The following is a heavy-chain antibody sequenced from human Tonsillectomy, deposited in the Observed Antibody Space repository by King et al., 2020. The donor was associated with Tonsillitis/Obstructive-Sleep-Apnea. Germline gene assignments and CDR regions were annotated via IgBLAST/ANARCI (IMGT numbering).Heavy chain of an antibody. V-gene: IGHV4-59*01. CDR2: IYYSGST. D-gene: IGHD6-6*01. Sequence: VQLQESGPGLVKPSETLSLTCTVSGGSISSYYWSWIRQPPGKGLEWIGYIYYSGSTNYNPSLKSRVTISVDTSKNQFSLKLSSVTAADTAVYYCARVNSSPRANWFDPWGQGTLVTVSS. J-gene: IGHJ5*02. CDR3: ARVNSSPRANWFDP. CDR1: GGSISSYY.